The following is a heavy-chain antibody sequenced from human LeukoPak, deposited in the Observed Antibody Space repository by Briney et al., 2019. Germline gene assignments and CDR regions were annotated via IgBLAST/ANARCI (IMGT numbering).Heavy chain of an antibody. Sequence: QPGGSLRLSCAASGFTVSSNHMSWVRQAPGKGLEWVSVIYSGGSTDYADSVKGRFTISRDNSKNTLYLQMNSLRAEDTAVYYCARERIVVVVAATPPAYYYYGMDVWGKGTTVTVSS. V-gene: IGHV3-53*01. D-gene: IGHD2-15*01. J-gene: IGHJ6*04. CDR1: GFTVSSNH. CDR2: IYSGGST. CDR3: ARERIVVVVAATPPAYYYYGMDV.